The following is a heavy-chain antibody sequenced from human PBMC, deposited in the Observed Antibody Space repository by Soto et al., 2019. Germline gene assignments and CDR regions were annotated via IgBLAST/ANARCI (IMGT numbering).Heavy chain of an antibody. CDR2: INHSGST. D-gene: IGHD5-12*01. CDR1: GGSFSGYY. CDR3: ARFMATITRWFDP. Sequence: SETLSLTCAVYGGSFSGYYWSWIRQPPGKGLEWIGEINHSGSTNYNPSLKSRVTISVDTSKNQFPLKLSSVTAADTAVYYCARFMATITRWFDPWGQGTLVTVPQ. J-gene: IGHJ5*02. V-gene: IGHV4-34*01.